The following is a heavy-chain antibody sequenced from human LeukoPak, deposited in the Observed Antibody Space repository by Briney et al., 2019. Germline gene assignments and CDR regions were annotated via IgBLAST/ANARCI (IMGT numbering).Heavy chain of an antibody. CDR2: IGVNGINT. J-gene: IGHJ3*02. CDR3: AKTWTNAFDI. CDR1: GFTFSNYA. V-gene: IGHV3-23*01. Sequence: GGSQRLSCAASGFTFSNYAMSWVRQAPGKGLEWVSAIGVNGINTYYADSVKGRFTISRDNSKNTLYLQMNSLRAEDTAVYSCAKTWTNAFDIWGQGTMVTVSS. D-gene: IGHD3/OR15-3a*01.